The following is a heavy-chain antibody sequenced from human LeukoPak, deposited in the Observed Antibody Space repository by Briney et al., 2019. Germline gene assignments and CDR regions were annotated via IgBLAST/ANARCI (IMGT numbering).Heavy chain of an antibody. D-gene: IGHD5-12*01. J-gene: IGHJ4*02. Sequence: GGSLRLSCAASGFTFSSYAMSWVRQAPGKGLEWVSAISGSGGSTYYADSVKGRFTISRDNSQNTLYLQMNSLRAEDTAVYYCAGIVATTGGFDYWGQGTLVTVSS. V-gene: IGHV3-23*01. CDR3: AGIVATTGGFDY. CDR1: GFTFSSYA. CDR2: ISGSGGST.